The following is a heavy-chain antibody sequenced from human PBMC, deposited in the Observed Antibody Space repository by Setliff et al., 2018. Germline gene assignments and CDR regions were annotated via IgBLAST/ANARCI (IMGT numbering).Heavy chain of an antibody. CDR1: GFTVRSNY. CDR3: AKVVPLYSYGSLDY. D-gene: IGHD5-18*01. Sequence: PGGSLRLSCAASGFTVRSNYMHWVRQDPGKGPEWVSAISGSGGSTYYADSVKGRFTISRDNSKNTLYLQMNSLRAEDTAVYYCAKVVPLYSYGSLDYWGQGTLVTVSS. CDR2: ISGSGGST. V-gene: IGHV3-23*01. J-gene: IGHJ4*02.